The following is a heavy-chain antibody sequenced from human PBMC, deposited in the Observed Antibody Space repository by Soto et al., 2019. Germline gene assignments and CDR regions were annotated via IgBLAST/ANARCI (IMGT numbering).Heavy chain of an antibody. V-gene: IGHV3-23*01. CDR3: AKGPQQLVHGVFDS. CDR2: IDVGSSGVGT. Sequence: ELQVLESGGGLVQPGGSLRLSCAASGFTLSSCVMSWVRQAPGKGLEWVSGIDVGSSGVGTYYADSVKCRFIISRDNSKNPLYLQMNSLRADDTDVYYCAKGPQQLVHGVFDSWGQGTLVAVSS. CDR1: GFTLSSCV. J-gene: IGHJ4*02. D-gene: IGHD6-6*01.